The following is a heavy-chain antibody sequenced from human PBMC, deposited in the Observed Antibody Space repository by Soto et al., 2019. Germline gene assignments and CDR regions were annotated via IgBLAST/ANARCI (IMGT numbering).Heavy chain of an antibody. V-gene: IGHV4-30-4*01. CDR3: ARVVPVKGVVITRGGQRGEIDY. D-gene: IGHD3-3*01. J-gene: IGHJ4*02. CDR2: IYYSGST. Sequence: QVQLQESGPGLVKPSQTLSLTCTVSGGSISSGDYYWSWIRQPPGKGLEWIGYIYYSGSTYYNPCLKSRVTISVDTSKNQFSLKLSSVTAADTAVYYCARVVPVKGVVITRGGQRGEIDYWGQGTLVTVSS. CDR1: GGSISSGDYY.